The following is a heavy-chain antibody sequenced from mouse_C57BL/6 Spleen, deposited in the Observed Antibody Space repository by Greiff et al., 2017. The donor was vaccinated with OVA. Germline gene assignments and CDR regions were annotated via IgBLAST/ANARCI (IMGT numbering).Heavy chain of an antibody. J-gene: IGHJ3*01. V-gene: IGHV1-9*01. D-gene: IGHD2-1*01. Sequence: QVQLKESGAELMKPGASVKLSCKATGYTFTGYWIEWVKQRPGPGLAWIGEILPGSGSTNYNEKFKGKATFTADTSSNTAYMQLSSLTTEDSAIYYCAIGGYYGNLSFAYWGQGTLVTVSA. CDR1: GYTFTGYW. CDR3: AIGGYYGNLSFAY. CDR2: ILPGSGST.